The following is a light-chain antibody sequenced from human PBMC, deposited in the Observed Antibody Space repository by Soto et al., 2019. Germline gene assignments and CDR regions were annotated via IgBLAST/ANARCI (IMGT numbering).Light chain of an antibody. V-gene: IGLV2-8*01. J-gene: IGLJ2*01. Sequence: QSALTQPPSASGSPGQSVTISCTGTSSDVGGYNYVSWYQQHPGKAPKLMIYEVSKRPSGVPDRFSGSKSGNTASLTVSGLQAEDEADSYCSSYAGSNNLFGGGTKVTVL. CDR3: SSYAGSNNL. CDR1: SSDVGGYNY. CDR2: EVS.